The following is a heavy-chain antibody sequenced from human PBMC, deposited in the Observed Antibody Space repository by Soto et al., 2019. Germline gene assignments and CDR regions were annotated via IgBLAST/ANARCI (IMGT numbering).Heavy chain of an antibody. CDR1: GGSISSSSYY. CDR2: IYYSGST. D-gene: IGHD6-13*01. J-gene: IGHJ1*01. Sequence: SETLSLTCTVSGGSISSSSYYWGWIRQPPGKGLEWIGSIYYSGSTYYNPSLKSRVTISVDTSKNQFSLKLSSVTAADTAVYYCARQFTISSSWYGLGYFQHWGQGTLVTVSS. CDR3: ARQFTISSSWYGLGYFQH. V-gene: IGHV4-39*01.